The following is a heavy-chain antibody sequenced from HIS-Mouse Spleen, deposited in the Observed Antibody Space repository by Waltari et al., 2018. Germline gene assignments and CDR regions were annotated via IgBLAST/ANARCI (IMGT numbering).Heavy chain of an antibody. CDR1: GGSFSGYY. Sequence: QVQLQQWGAGLLKPSETLSLTCAVYGGSFSGYYWSWIRQPPGKGLEWIGEINHNGSTNYNPSLNSRVTISVDTSKNQFSLKLSSVTFAATAEYYCGRMCPASGSYGDYWGQGTLVTVSS. CDR2: INHNGST. D-gene: IGHD1-26*01. J-gene: IGHJ4*02. V-gene: IGHV4-34*01. CDR3: GRMCPASGSYGDY.